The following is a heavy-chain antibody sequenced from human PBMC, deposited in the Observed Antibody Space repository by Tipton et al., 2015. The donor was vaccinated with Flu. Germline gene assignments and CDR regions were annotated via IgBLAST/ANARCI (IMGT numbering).Heavy chain of an antibody. D-gene: IGHD6-19*01. CDR3: ARDLDSSGWYDNWFDP. CDR2: IYTSGST. V-gene: IGHV4-61*02. CDR1: GGSISSGSYY. J-gene: IGHJ5*02. Sequence: TLSLTCTVSGGSISSGSYYWSWIRQPAGKGLEWIGRIYTSGSTNYNPSLKSRVTISVDTSKNQFSLKLSSVTAADTAAYYCARDLDSSGWYDNWFDPWVQGTLVTVSS.